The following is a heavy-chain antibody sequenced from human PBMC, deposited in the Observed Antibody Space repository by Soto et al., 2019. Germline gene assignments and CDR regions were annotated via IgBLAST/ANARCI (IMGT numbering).Heavy chain of an antibody. CDR3: AKDLRPDGVWDFDY. J-gene: IGHJ4*02. CDR2: IFQDGRT. V-gene: IGHV3-23*01. D-gene: IGHD4-17*01. CDR1: GFTFSTYS. Sequence: EVQLLDSGGGLVQPGGSLRLSCAASGFTFSTYSMAWVRQAPGRGPEWVSGIFQDGRTHYADSVKGRFTISRDNSRSSVSLQRISMGVEDTAIYYCAKDLRPDGVWDFDYWGQGTLVTVSS.